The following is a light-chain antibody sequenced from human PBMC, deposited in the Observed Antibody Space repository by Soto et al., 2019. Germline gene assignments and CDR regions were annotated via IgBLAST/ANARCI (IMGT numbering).Light chain of an antibody. CDR3: QQYGSSPLT. V-gene: IGKV3-20*01. CDR2: GAS. CDR1: QSVSSSY. J-gene: IGKJ4*01. Sequence: EIVLTQSPGTLSLSPGERATLSCRASQSVSSSYLAWYQQKPGQAPGLLIYGASSRATGIPDRFSGSGSGTDFTLTISRLEPEDFAVYYCQQYGSSPLTFGGGTKVDIQ.